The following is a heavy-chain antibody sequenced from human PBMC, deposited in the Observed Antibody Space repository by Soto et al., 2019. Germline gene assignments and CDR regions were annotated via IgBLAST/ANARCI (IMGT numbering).Heavy chain of an antibody. Sequence: SETLSLTCTVSCGSISSGGYYWSWIRQHPGKGLEWIGYIYYSGSTYYNPSLKSRVTISVDTSKNQFSLKLSSVTAADTAVYYCARSSYYLWFDPWGQGTLVTVSS. CDR2: IYYSGST. V-gene: IGHV4-31*03. CDR3: ARSSYYLWFDP. CDR1: CGSISSGGYY. D-gene: IGHD3-10*01. J-gene: IGHJ5*02.